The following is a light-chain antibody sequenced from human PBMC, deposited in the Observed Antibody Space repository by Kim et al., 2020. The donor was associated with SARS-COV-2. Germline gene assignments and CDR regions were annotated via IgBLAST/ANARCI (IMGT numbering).Light chain of an antibody. CDR3: QQFGSLPPT. CDR2: GAS. V-gene: IGKV3-20*01. J-gene: IGKJ1*01. Sequence: EIVLTQSPVTLSLSPGERATLSCRASEFIRGRYIAWHQQRPGQAPRLLMYGASTRAAGTPDRFSGRESGTDFTLTISRLEPEDFGVYYCQQFGSLPPTFGHGTKVDIK. CDR1: EFIRGRY.